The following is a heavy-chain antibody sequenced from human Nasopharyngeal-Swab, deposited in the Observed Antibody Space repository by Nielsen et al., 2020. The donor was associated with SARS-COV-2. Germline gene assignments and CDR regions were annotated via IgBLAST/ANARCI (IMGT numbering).Heavy chain of an antibody. D-gene: IGHD3-22*01. Sequence: SETLSLTCTVSGDSTNSHFWSWIRQPPGKGLDWIGYISYGGSTNYNPSLRSRVTISVDTSKSQFSLKLTSVTAADTAVYYCARGLYDGSGLLDSWGHGTLVTVSS. V-gene: IGHV4-59*11. CDR3: ARGLYDGSGLLDS. J-gene: IGHJ5*01. CDR1: GDSTNSHF. CDR2: ISYGGST.